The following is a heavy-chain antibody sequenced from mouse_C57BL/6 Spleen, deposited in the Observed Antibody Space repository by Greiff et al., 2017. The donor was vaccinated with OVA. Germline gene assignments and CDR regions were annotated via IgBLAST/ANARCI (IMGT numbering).Heavy chain of an antibody. CDR1: GYTFTSYW. J-gene: IGHJ2*01. D-gene: IGHD2-14*01. CDR2: IDPSDSYT. V-gene: IGHV1-50*01. Sequence: QVQLQQPGAELVKPGASVKLSCKASGYTFTSYWMQWVKQRPGQGLEWIGEIDPSDSYTNYNQKFKGKATLTVDTSSSTAYMQLSSLTSEDSAVYYCARREGTDYFDYWGQGTTLTVSS. CDR3: ARREGTDYFDY.